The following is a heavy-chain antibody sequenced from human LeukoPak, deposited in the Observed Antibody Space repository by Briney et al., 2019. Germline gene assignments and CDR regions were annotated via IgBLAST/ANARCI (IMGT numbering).Heavy chain of an antibody. CDR2: IYSNGGT. CDR3: ARGVTMMIVAPGY. V-gene: IGHV3-53*01. J-gene: IGHJ4*02. D-gene: IGHD3-22*01. Sequence: PGGSLRLSCAASGFAVSSNYMTWVRQAPGRGLEWVSVIYSNGGTYYADSVKGRFTISRDNSKSTVYLQMDSLRAEDTAVYYCARGVTMMIVAPGYWGQGTLVTVSS. CDR1: GFAVSSNY.